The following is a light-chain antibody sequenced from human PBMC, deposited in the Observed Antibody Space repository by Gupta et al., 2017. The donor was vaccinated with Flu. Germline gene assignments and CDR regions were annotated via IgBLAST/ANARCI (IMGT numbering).Light chain of an antibody. CDR2: KAS. CDR3: QQYNWT. Sequence: DIQMTQSPSILSASVGDRVTITCRASQSISTWLAWYQQRAGKAPKLLIYKASSLESGVPSRFSGSGSGTEFTLTISSLQPDDFATYYCQQYNWTFGQGTKVEIK. V-gene: IGKV1-5*03. CDR1: QSISTW. J-gene: IGKJ1*01.